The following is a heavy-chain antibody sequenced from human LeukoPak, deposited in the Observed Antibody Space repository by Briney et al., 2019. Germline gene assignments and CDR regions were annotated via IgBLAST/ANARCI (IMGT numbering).Heavy chain of an antibody. D-gene: IGHD2-15*01. CDR3: AKVHYCSGGSCSLPPDAFDI. CDR1: GFTFSSYG. J-gene: IGHJ3*02. Sequence: GGSLRLSCAASGFTFSSYGMHWVRQAPGKGLEWVAVISYDGSNKYYAGSVKGRFTISGDNSKNTLYLQMNSLRAEDTAMYYCAKVHYCSGGSCSLPPDAFDIWGQGTMVTVSS. V-gene: IGHV3-30*18. CDR2: ISYDGSNK.